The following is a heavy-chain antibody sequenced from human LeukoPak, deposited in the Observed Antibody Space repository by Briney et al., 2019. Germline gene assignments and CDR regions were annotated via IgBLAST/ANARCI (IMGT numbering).Heavy chain of an antibody. CDR2: INHSGST. Sequence: SETLSLTCAVYGGYFSGYYWSSIRQPPGKGLEWIGEINHSGSTNYNPSLKSRVTISVGTSKNQFSLKLSSVTAADTAVYYCARGSLKWLQLNWGQGTMVTVSS. D-gene: IGHD5-24*01. J-gene: IGHJ1*01. CDR1: GGYFSGYY. V-gene: IGHV4-34*01. CDR3: ARGSLKWLQLN.